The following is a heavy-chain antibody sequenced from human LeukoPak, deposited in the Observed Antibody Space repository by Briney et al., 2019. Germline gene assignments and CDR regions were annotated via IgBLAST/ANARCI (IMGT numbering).Heavy chain of an antibody. CDR2: IGTAGDT. Sequence: GGSLRLSCAASGFTFSSYDMHWVRQAPGKGLEWVSAIGTAGDTYYPGSVKGRFTISRENAKNSLYLQMNSLRAGDTAVYYCARGSSSWYEVHPRGYYGMDVWGQGTTVTVSS. D-gene: IGHD6-13*01. CDR3: ARGSSSWYEVHPRGYYGMDV. V-gene: IGHV3-13*01. J-gene: IGHJ6*02. CDR1: GFTFSSYD.